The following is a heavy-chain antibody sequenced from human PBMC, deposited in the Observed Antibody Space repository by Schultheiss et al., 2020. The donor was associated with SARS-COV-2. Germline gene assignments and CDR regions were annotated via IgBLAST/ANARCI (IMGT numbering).Heavy chain of an antibody. Sequence: SGPTLVKPTETLTLTCTVSGFSLSNARMGVSWIRQPPGKALEWLARFDWDDDKYYSTSLKTRLTMSKDTSKNQVVLTITNMDSVDTATYYCARILAYYYGPGSSKDAFDNWGQGTMVTVSS. CDR1: GFSLSNARMG. V-gene: IGHV2-70*11. D-gene: IGHD3-10*01. CDR2: FDWDDDK. J-gene: IGHJ3*02. CDR3: ARILAYYYGPGSSKDAFDN.